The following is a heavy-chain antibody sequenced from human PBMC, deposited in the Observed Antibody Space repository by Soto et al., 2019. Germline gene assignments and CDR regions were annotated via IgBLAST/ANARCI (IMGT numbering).Heavy chain of an antibody. Sequence: QVQLVQSGAEVKKPGSSVKVSCKPSGGTFSSYAITWVRQAPGQGLEWMGGIIPIFGTANHAQKFQGRVRIPADEPTSKVYRELRSLRSEDRALYSWAGGAVDVSSASCYQNLHSLGMNVWGKGTRSPSPQ. D-gene: IGHD2-2*01. V-gene: IGHV1-69*01. CDR2: IIPIFGTA. J-gene: IGHJ6*04. CDR1: GGTFSSYA. CDR3: AGGAVDVSSASCYQNLHSLGMNV.